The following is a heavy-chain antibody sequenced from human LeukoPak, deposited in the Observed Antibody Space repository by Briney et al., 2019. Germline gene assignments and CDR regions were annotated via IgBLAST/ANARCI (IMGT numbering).Heavy chain of an antibody. CDR3: ARGGWSLDY. V-gene: IGHV4-59*01. Sequence: SETLSLTCTVSGGSITNYYWSWIRQPPGKGLEWIGYIHYTGSTDYNPSLKSRVTIAVDTSKNQFSLKLSSVTAADTAVYYCARGGWSLDYWGQGTLVTVSS. J-gene: IGHJ4*02. D-gene: IGHD6-19*01. CDR1: GGSITNYY. CDR2: IHYTGST.